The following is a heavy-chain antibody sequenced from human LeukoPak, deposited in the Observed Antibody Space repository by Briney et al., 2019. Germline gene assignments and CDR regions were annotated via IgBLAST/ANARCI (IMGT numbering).Heavy chain of an antibody. Sequence: GGSLRLSCAASRFTFSSYAMSWVRQAPGKGLEWVSGISVSGDNTYYADSVKGRFTISRDNSKKTLYLQMNSLRAEDTAVYYCASGGYYYYYGMVVWGQGTTVTVSS. J-gene: IGHJ6*02. CDR2: ISVSGDNT. CDR1: RFTFSSYA. V-gene: IGHV3-23*01. CDR3: ASGGYYYYYGMVV. D-gene: IGHD3-16*01.